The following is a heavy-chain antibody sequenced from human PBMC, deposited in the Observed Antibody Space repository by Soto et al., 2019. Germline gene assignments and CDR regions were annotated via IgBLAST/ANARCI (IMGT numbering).Heavy chain of an antibody. Sequence: SGPTLVNPTQTLTLTCTFSGFSLSTSGVGVGWIRQPPGKALEWLALIYWDDDKRYSPSLKSRLTITKDTPKNQVVLTMTNMDPVDISTYYCAQTLLRYFDWLPFDYWGQGTLVTVSS. V-gene: IGHV2-5*02. CDR2: IYWDDDK. CDR1: GFSLSTSGVG. CDR3: AQTLLRYFDWLPFDY. D-gene: IGHD3-9*01. J-gene: IGHJ4*02.